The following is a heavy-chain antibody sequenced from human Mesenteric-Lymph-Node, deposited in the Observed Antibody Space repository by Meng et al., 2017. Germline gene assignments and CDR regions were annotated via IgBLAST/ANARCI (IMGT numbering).Heavy chain of an antibody. V-gene: IGHV1-18*01. CDR3: ARGRFGENGY. J-gene: IGHJ4*02. D-gene: IGHD3-10*01. CDR2: ISVHYGNT. Sequence: VQLVKCGAKVKKPWASVKVSCQASGLTFTSYGISWVRQAPGQGLEWMGWISVHYGNTNYAQKFQGRVTMTTDTSTSTIYMELRSLRTDDTAVYYCARGRFGENGYWGQGTLVTVSS. CDR1: GLTFTSYG.